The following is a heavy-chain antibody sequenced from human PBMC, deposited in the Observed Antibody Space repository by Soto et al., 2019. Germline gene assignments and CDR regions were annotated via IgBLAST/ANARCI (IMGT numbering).Heavy chain of an antibody. CDR1: GDSISRADYY. V-gene: IGHV4-30-4*01. J-gene: IGHJ6*02. Sequence: QVQLQESGPGLVRPSQTLSLTCTVSGDSISRADYYCSWIRQTPGKGLEWIGHIFYSGTTYYNPSLKSRLTISVDTSKNHFSLRLTSVTAADAAGYYCARDLWVEPELYYYGMDVWGQGTTVTVSS. CDR2: IFYSGTT. CDR3: ARDLWVEPELYYYGMDV. D-gene: IGHD1-7*01.